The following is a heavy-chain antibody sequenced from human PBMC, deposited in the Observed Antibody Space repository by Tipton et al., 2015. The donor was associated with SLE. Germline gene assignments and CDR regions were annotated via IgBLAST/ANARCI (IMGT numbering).Heavy chain of an antibody. D-gene: IGHD7-27*01. CDR2: IRSKAYGGTT. CDR1: GFTFGDYA. J-gene: IGHJ4*02. CDR3: TREGDLAGDHGY. Sequence: VQLVQSGGGLVQPGRSLRLSCTASGFTFGDYAMSWVRQAPGKGLEWVGFIRSKAYGGTTEYAASVKGRFTISRDDSKSIAYLQMNSLKTEDTAVYYCTREGDLAGDHGYWGQGTLVTVSS. V-gene: IGHV3-49*04.